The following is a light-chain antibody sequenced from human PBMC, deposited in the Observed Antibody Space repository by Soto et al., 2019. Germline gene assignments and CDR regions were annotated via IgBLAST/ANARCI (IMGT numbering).Light chain of an antibody. CDR1: QRVSSN. Sequence: EIVMTKSPATLSVSPGERATLSCRASQRVSSNLAWYQQKPGQAPRLLIYGTSSRATGIPDRFSGSRSGTDCTLTISSLEPEDVAVYYCQQYNNWPRAFGQGTKVDIK. CDR3: QQYNNWPRA. CDR2: GTS. J-gene: IGKJ1*01. V-gene: IGKV3D-15*01.